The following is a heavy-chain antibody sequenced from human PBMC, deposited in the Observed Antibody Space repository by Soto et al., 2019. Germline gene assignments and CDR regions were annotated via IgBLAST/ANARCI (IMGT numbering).Heavy chain of an antibody. D-gene: IGHD3-22*01. CDR2: ISASDGGT. CDR1: GFTFSSYA. Sequence: SLRLSCAASGFTFSSYAMSWVRQAPGKGLEWVSVISASDGGTYYADSVKGRFTISRDNSKNTLYLQMNSLRAEDTAVYYCAKLYYYASSGYFQYFQYWGQGTLVTVSS. V-gene: IGHV3-23*01. CDR3: AKLYYYASSGYFQYFQY. J-gene: IGHJ1*01.